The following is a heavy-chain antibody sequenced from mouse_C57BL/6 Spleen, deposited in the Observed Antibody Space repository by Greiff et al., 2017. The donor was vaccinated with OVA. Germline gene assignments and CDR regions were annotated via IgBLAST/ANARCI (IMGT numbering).Heavy chain of an antibody. CDR2: IYPGSGNT. Sequence: VKLMESGAELVRPGASVKLSCKASGYTFTDYYINWVKQRPGQGLEWIARIYPGSGNTYYNEKFKGKATLTAEKSSSTAYMQLSSLTSEDSAVYFCARWNGYDGNWFAYWGQGTLVTVSA. J-gene: IGHJ3*01. CDR1: GYTFTDYY. V-gene: IGHV1-76*01. D-gene: IGHD2-2*01. CDR3: ARWNGYDGNWFAY.